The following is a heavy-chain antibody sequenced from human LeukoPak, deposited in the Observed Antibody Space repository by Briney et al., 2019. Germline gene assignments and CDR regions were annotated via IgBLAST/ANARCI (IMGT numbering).Heavy chain of an antibody. CDR3: ARDLYSSSCSH. CDR1: GFTFDDYG. D-gene: IGHD6-13*01. CDR2: INWNGGST. J-gene: IGHJ4*02. V-gene: IGHV3-20*04. Sequence: PGGSLRLSCAASGFTFDDYGMSWVRQAPGKGLGWVSGINWNGGSTGYADPVKGRFTISRDNAKNSLYLQMNSLRDEDTALYYCARDLYSSSCSHWGQGTLVTVSS.